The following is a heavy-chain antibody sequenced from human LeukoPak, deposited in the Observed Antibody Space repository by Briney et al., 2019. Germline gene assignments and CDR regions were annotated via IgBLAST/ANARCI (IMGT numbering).Heavy chain of an antibody. Sequence: SETLSLTCTVSGGSISSYYWSWIRQPPGKGLEWIGYIYYSGSTNYNPPLKSRVTISVDTSKNQFSLKLSSVTAADTAVYYCARVGTYGSGSYLSWLDYWGQGTLVTVSS. J-gene: IGHJ4*02. D-gene: IGHD3-10*01. CDR2: IYYSGST. CDR3: ARVGTYGSGSYLSWLDY. V-gene: IGHV4-59*01. CDR1: GGSISSYY.